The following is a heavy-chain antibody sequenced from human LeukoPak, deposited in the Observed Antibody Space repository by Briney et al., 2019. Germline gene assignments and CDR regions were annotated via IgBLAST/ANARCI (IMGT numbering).Heavy chain of an antibody. CDR2: IYYSGST. J-gene: IGHJ1*01. D-gene: IGHD3-16*02. CDR1: GGSISSGGYY. Sequence: KPSETLSLTCTVSGGSISSGGYYWSWIRQHPGKGLEWIGYIYYSGSTYYNLSLKSRVTISLDTSKNQFSLKLTSVTAADTAVYYCARGGVIVNLQHWGQGTLVTVSS. CDR3: ARGGVIVNLQH. V-gene: IGHV4-31*03.